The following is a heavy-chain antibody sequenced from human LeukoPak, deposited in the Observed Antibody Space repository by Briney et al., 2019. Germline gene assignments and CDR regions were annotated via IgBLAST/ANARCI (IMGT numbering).Heavy chain of an antibody. Sequence: SQTLSLTCTVSGGSISSGGYYWSWIRQHPGQGLEWIGYIYYSGSTYYNPSLKSRVTISVDTSKNQFSLKLGSVTAADTAVYYCARDRGYSYGYNFDYWGQGTLVTVSS. J-gene: IGHJ4*02. D-gene: IGHD5-18*01. CDR1: GGSISSGGYY. CDR3: ARDRGYSYGYNFDY. V-gene: IGHV4-31*03. CDR2: IYYSGST.